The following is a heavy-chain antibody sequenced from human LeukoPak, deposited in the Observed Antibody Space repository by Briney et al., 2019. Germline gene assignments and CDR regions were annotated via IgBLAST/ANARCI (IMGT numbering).Heavy chain of an antibody. Sequence: ASVKVSCKASGYTFIGYYIHWVRQAPGQGLEWMGWINPNTGGTKYAQKFQGRVTMTRDSSITTANLDLSRLRSDDTAVYYCARFDGYNIFTLDYWGQGALVIVSS. J-gene: IGHJ4*02. CDR1: GYTFIGYY. CDR2: INPNTGGT. D-gene: IGHD5-24*01. CDR3: ARFDGYNIFTLDY. V-gene: IGHV1-2*02.